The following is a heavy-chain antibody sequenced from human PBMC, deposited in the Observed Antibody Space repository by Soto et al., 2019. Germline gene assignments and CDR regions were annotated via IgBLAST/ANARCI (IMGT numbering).Heavy chain of an antibody. Sequence: SVKVSCKASGGTFSSYAISWVRQAPGQGLEWMGGIIPIFGTANYAQKFQGRVTITADESTSTAYMELSSLRSEDTAVYYCTWENYYDSSGYPPAWGQGTLVTVSS. V-gene: IGHV1-69*13. CDR1: GGTFSSYA. D-gene: IGHD3-22*01. J-gene: IGHJ5*02. CDR2: IIPIFGTA. CDR3: TWENYYDSSGYPPA.